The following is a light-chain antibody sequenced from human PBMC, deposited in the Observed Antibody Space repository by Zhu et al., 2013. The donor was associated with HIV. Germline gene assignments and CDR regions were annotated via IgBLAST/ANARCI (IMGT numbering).Light chain of an antibody. CDR2: GAS. Sequence: EIVMTQSPATLSVSPGERATLSCRASQTISNNLAWYQQKPGQAPRLLIYGASNRASGIPDRFRGSGSGTDFTLTINRLEPEDFAVYFCQQYGDSPPYSFGQGTKLEI. CDR1: QTISNN. J-gene: IGKJ2*03. CDR3: QQYGDSPPYS. V-gene: IGKV3-15*01.